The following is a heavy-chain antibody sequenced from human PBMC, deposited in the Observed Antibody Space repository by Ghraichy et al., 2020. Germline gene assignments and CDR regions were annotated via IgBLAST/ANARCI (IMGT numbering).Heavy chain of an antibody. Sequence: GGSLRLSCAASGFTFSNYNMNWVRQAPGKGLEWVSYISSSSTTISYADSVKGRFTISRDNAENSLYLQMNSLRDEETALYYCARGLIKYNSGWYFDYWGQGALVTVSS. V-gene: IGHV3-48*02. CDR2: ISSSSTTI. D-gene: IGHD6-19*01. CDR1: GFTFSNYN. J-gene: IGHJ4*01. CDR3: ARGLIKYNSGWYFDY.